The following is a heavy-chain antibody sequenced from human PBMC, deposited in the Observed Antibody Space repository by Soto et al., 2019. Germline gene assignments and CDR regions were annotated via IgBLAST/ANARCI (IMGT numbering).Heavy chain of an antibody. CDR1: GFTFSSYA. CDR2: ISYDGSNK. Sequence: GGSLRLSCAASGFTFSSYAMHWVRQAPGKGLEWVAVISYDGSNKYYADSVKGRFTISRDNSKNTLYLQMNSLRAEDTAVYYCASFRADYTYYYDSSGYSIDYWGQGTVVTVS. V-gene: IGHV3-30-3*01. D-gene: IGHD3-22*01. J-gene: IGHJ4*02. CDR3: ASFRADYTYYYDSSGYSIDY.